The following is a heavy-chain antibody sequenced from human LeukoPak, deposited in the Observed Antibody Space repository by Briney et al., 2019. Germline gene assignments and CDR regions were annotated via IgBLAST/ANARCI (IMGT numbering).Heavy chain of an antibody. D-gene: IGHD3-10*01. Sequence: GESLKISCKGSGYSFTSYWIGWVRQMPGKGLKWMGIIYPGDSNTRYSPSFQGQVTISADKSISTAYLQWSSLKASDSAMYYCARQMVRGVSWGWFDPWGQGTLVTVSS. J-gene: IGHJ5*02. CDR1: GYSFTSYW. V-gene: IGHV5-51*01. CDR3: ARQMVRGVSWGWFDP. CDR2: IYPGDSNT.